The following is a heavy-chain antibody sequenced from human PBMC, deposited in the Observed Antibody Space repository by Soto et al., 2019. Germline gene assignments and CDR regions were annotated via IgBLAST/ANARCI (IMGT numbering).Heavy chain of an antibody. CDR3: ARDQGGQWLRYYFDY. Sequence: GGSLRLSCAASGFTFTSYAMHWVRQAPGKGLEWVAVISYDGSNKYYADSVKGRFTISRDNSKNTLYLQMNSLRAEDTAVYYCARDQGGQWLRYYFDYWGQGTLVTVSS. V-gene: IGHV3-30-3*01. CDR1: GFTFTSYA. J-gene: IGHJ4*02. CDR2: ISYDGSNK. D-gene: IGHD6-19*01.